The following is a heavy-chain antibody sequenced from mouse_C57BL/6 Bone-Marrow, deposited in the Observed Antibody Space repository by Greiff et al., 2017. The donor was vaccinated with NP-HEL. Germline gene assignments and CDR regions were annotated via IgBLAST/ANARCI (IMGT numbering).Heavy chain of an antibody. CDR1: GFTFSDYG. D-gene: IGHD1-1*01. V-gene: IGHV5-17*01. Sequence: DVQLVESGGGLVKPGGSLKLSCAASGFTFSDYGMHWVRQAPEKGLEWVAYISSGSSTIYYADTVKGRFTISRDNAKNTLFLQMTSLRSEDTAMYYCARHGSSLSYYAMDYWGQGTSVTVSS. CDR2: ISSGSSTI. CDR3: ARHGSSLSYYAMDY. J-gene: IGHJ4*01.